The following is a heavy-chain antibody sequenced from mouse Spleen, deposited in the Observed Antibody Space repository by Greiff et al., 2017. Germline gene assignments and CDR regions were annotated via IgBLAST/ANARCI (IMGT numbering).Heavy chain of an antibody. CDR3: ARGDYGSRGY. Sequence: QVQLKQSGPELVKPGASVKISCKASGYAFSSSWMNWVKQRPGKGLEWIGRIYPGDGDTNYNGKFKGKATLTADKSSSTAYMQLSSLTSEDSAVYFCARGDYGSRGYWGQGTTLTVSS. CDR1: GYAFSSSW. V-gene: IGHV1-82*01. D-gene: IGHD1-1*01. J-gene: IGHJ2*01. CDR2: IYPGDGDT.